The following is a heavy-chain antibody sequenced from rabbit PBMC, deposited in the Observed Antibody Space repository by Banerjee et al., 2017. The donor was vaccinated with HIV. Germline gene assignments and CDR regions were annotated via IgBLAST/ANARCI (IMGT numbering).Heavy chain of an antibody. CDR1: GFTISGRYW. Sequence: QSLEESGGDLVKPGASLTLTCTASGFTISGRYWICWVRQAPGEGLEWIACIGSGSGNTGYATWAKGRFTISKTSSTTVTLQLTSLTAADTATYFCARAPYSDYAGFGYKYYGMDLWGQGTLVTVS. V-gene: IGHV1S40*01. J-gene: IGHJ6*01. CDR2: IGSGSGNT. D-gene: IGHD4-2*01. CDR3: ARAPYSDYAGFGYKYYGMDL.